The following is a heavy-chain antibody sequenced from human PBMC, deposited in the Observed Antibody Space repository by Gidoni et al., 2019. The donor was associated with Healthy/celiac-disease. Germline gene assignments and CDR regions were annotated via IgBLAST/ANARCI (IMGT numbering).Heavy chain of an antibody. CDR3: ARDSFDP. CDR2: IWYDGSNK. CDR1: GFAFSRYG. J-gene: IGHJ5*02. V-gene: IGHV3-33*01. Sequence: QVQLVESGGGVVQPGRSLRLSCAASGFAFSRYGMHGVRQAPGKGLEWVAVIWYDGSNKYYADSVKGLFTISRDNSKNTLYLQMNSLRAEDTAVYYCARDSFDPWGQGTLVTVSS.